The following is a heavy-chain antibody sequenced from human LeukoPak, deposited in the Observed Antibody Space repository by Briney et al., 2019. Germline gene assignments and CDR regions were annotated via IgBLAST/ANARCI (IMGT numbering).Heavy chain of an antibody. D-gene: IGHD2-21*02. CDR3: ARQDCGGDCPFDY. CDR1: GGSISSYY. Sequence: SGTLSLTCTVSGGSISSYYWSWIRQPPGKGLEWIGYIYYSGSTNYNPSLKSRVTISVDTSKNQFSLKLSSVTAADTAVYYCARQDCGGDCPFDYWGQGTLVTVSS. V-gene: IGHV4-59*08. J-gene: IGHJ4*02. CDR2: IYYSGST.